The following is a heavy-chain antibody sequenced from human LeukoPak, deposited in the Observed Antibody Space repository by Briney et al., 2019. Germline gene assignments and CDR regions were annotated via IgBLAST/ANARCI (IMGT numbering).Heavy chain of an antibody. CDR1: GFTFSSYG. CDR3: ARGPTEYDFWSGYYNY. CDR2: IRYDGSNK. J-gene: IGHJ4*02. V-gene: IGHV3-30*02. Sequence: PGGSLRLSCAASGFTFSSYGMHWVRQAPGKGLEWVAFIRYDGSNKYYADSVKGRFTISRDNSKNTLYLQMNSLRAEDTAVYYCARGPTEYDFWSGYYNYWGQGTLVTVSS. D-gene: IGHD3-3*01.